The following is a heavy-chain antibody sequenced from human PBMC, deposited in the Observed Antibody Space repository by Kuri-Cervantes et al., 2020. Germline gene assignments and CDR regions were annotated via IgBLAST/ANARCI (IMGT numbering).Heavy chain of an antibody. Sequence: GESLKISCAASGFTFSSYDMHWVRQATGKGLEWVSAIGTAGDTYYPGSVKGRFTISRENAKNSLYLQMNSLRAEDTAVYYCARAITRNDAFDIWGQGTMVTVSS. CDR3: ARAITRNDAFDI. J-gene: IGHJ3*02. V-gene: IGHV3-13*01. CDR2: IGTAGDT. CDR1: GFTFSSYD.